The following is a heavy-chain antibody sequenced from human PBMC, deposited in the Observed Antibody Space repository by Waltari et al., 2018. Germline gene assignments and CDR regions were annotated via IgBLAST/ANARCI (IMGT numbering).Heavy chain of an antibody. CDR3: ARGNIVATIDPFDY. J-gene: IGHJ4*02. V-gene: IGHV1-69*01. Sequence: QVQLVQSGAEVKKPGSSAQVSCQASGGTFSSYSLRWVRQAPGQGLEWMGGIIPIFGTANYAQKFQGRVTITADESTSTAYMELSSLRSEDTAVYYCARGNIVATIDPFDYWGQGTLVTVSS. D-gene: IGHD5-12*01. CDR2: IIPIFGTA. CDR1: GGTFSSYS.